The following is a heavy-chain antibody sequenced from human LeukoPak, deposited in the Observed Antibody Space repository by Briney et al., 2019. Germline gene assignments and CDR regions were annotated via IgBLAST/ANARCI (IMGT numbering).Heavy chain of an antibody. V-gene: IGHV1-2*02. CDR3: ASSGLLWFGEFHNWFDP. CDR1: GHTFTGYY. CDR2: IDPNSGGT. D-gene: IGHD3-10*01. J-gene: IGHJ5*02. Sequence: ASVKVSCKASGHTFTGYYMHWVRQAPGQGLEWMRWIDPNSGGTNYAQKFQGRVTMTRDTSISTAYMELSRLRSDDTAVYYCASSGLLWFGEFHNWFDPWGQGTLVTVSS.